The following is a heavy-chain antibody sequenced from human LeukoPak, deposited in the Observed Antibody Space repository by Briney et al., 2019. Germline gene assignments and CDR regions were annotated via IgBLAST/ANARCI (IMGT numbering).Heavy chain of an antibody. CDR1: GGSISSYY. D-gene: IGHD5-18*01. V-gene: IGHV4-59*01. Sequence: PSETLSLTCTVSGGSISSYYWSWIRQPPGKGLEWIGYIYYSGSTNYNPSLKSRFTISVDTSKNQFSLKLSSVTAADTAVYYCAREVRYSYGPYYYYYYMDVWGKGTTVTVSS. J-gene: IGHJ6*03. CDR2: IYYSGST. CDR3: AREVRYSYGPYYYYYYMDV.